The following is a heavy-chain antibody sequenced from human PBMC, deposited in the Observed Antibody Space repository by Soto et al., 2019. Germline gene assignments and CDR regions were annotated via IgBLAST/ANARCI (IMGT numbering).Heavy chain of an antibody. J-gene: IGHJ4*02. CDR1: GFTFSSYA. V-gene: IGHV3-64D*08. CDR2: ISSNGGST. CDR3: ASNILAPAFDY. D-gene: IGHD3-3*02. Sequence: SGGSLRLSCSASGFTFSSYAMHWVRQAPGKGLEYVSAISSNGGSTYYADSVKGRFTISRDNSKNTLYLQMSSLRAEDTAVYYCASNILAPAFDYWGQGTLVTVSS.